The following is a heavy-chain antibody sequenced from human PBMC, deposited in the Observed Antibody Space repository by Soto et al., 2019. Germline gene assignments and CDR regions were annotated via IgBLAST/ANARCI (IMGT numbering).Heavy chain of an antibody. Sequence: EGQLVQSGGGLVQPGESLRVSCAASGFTFSSSGMSWVRQAPGKGLEWVSSISVRGDYRYYADSVKGRFTISRDNSKNTLYLQMNSLTAEDTAVYYCANQGGFDFWGQGTVVAVSS. CDR1: GFTFSSSG. CDR2: ISVRGDYR. D-gene: IGHD2-15*01. V-gene: IGHV3-23*04. CDR3: ANQGGFDF. J-gene: IGHJ3*01.